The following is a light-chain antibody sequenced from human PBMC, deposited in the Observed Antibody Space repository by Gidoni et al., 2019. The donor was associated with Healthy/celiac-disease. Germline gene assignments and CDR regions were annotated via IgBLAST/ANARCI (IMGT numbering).Light chain of an antibody. Sequence: QPVLTQSSSASASLGSSVKLTCTLSSGHSSYIIAWHQQQPGKAPRYLMKLEGSGSYNKGSGVPDRFSGSSSGADRYLTISNLQSEDEADYYWETWDSNIWVFGGGTKLTVL. CDR2: LEGSGSY. CDR1: SGHSSYI. J-gene: IGLJ3*02. CDR3: ETWDSNIWV. V-gene: IGLV4-60*03.